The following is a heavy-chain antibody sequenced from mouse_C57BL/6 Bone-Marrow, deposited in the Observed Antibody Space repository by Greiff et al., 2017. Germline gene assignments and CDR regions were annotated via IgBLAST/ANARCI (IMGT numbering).Heavy chain of an antibody. V-gene: IGHV1-81*01. J-gene: IGHJ3*01. CDR3: ARGTGLPPWFAY. CDR1: GYTFTSYG. Sequence: VQLQQSGAELARPGASVKLSCKASGYTFTSYGISWVKQRTGQGLEWIGEIYPRSGNTYYNEKFKGKATLTADKSSSTAYMELRSLTSEDSAVYFCARGTGLPPWFAYWGQGTLGTVSA. D-gene: IGHD2-4*01. CDR2: IYPRSGNT.